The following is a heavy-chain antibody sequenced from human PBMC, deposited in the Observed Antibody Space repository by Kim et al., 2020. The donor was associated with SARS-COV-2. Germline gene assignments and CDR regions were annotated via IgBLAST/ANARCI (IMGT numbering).Heavy chain of an antibody. V-gene: IGHV3-48*02. Sequence: KARVTISRDKGKNTLYLEMNSLRDEDTAVYYCARFPGALKFLNPYSFDYWGQGTLVTVSS. D-gene: IGHD3-3*02. CDR3: ARFPGALKFLNPYSFDY. J-gene: IGHJ4*02.